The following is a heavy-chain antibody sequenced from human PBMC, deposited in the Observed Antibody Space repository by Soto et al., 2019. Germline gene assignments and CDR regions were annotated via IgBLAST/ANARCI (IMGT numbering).Heavy chain of an antibody. Sequence: QITLKESGPTLVKPTQTLTLTCTFSGFSLSTGGVGVGWIRQPPGKALEWLALIYWDDDKRYTPSLHSRLTVTSASYNHVVLTMANVAPVDTATYFCAHRNVEVVAETTNTFDYWGQGSLVTVSS. J-gene: IGHJ4*02. CDR3: AHRNVEVVAETTNTFDY. CDR1: GFSLSTGGVG. D-gene: IGHD2-15*01. V-gene: IGHV2-5*02. CDR2: IYWDDDK.